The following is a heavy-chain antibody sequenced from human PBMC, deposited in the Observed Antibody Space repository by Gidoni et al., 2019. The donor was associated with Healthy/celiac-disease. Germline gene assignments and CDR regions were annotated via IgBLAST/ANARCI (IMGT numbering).Heavy chain of an antibody. CDR2: ISWDGGST. D-gene: IGHD3-16*01. CDR3: AKDLGPLSGGYFDY. J-gene: IGHJ4*02. CDR1: GFTFVDYA. V-gene: IGHV3-43D*03. Sequence: EVQLVESGGVVVQPGGSLRLSCAASGFTFVDYAMHWVRPAPGKGLEWVSLISWDGGSTYYADSVKGRFTISRDNSKNSLYLQMNSLRAEDTALYYCAKDLGPLSGGYFDYWGQGTLVTVSS.